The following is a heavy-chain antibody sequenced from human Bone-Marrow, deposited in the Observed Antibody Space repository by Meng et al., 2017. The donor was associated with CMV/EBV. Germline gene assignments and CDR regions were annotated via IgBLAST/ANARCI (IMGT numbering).Heavy chain of an antibody. CDR3: ARGRARDGYKWGLDY. V-gene: IGHV3-13*03. D-gene: IGHD5-24*01. CDR2: IGTAGDT. J-gene: IGHJ4*02. Sequence: GGSLRLSCAACGFTFSSYDMHWVRQATGKGLEWVSAIGTAGDTYYPGSVKGQFTISRENAKNSLYLQMNSLRAEDTAVYYCARGRARDGYKWGLDYWGQGTLVTVSS. CDR1: GFTFSSYD.